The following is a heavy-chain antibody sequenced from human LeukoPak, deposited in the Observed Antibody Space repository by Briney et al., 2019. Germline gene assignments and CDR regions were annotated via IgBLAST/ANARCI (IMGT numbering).Heavy chain of an antibody. CDR1: GFTFSSYD. V-gene: IGHV3-48*03. CDR3: ARCARWALCDL. D-gene: IGHD2-21*02. Sequence: SGGSLRLSCTVSGFTFSSYDMNWVRQAPGKGLEWVSYISSSGRAIYYADSVKGRYTVSRDNAKNSLYLQMNSLRAEDTAVYYCARCARWALCDLGGQGT. J-gene: IGHJ4*02. CDR2: ISSSGRAI.